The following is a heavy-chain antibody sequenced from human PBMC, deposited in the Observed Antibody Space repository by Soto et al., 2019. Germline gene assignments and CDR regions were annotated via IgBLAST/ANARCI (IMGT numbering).Heavy chain of an antibody. CDR1: GGSVSSGSYY. Sequence: QVQLQESGPGLVKPSETLSLTCTVSGGSVSSGSYYWSWIRQPPGKGLEWIGYIYYSGSTNYNPSLKSRVTISVDTSKNQFSLKLSSVTAADTAVYYCARDDYDCWSGYSPTAYNGMDVWGQGTTVTVSS. CDR3: ARDDYDCWSGYSPTAYNGMDV. D-gene: IGHD3-3*01. CDR2: IYYSGST. J-gene: IGHJ6*02. V-gene: IGHV4-61*01.